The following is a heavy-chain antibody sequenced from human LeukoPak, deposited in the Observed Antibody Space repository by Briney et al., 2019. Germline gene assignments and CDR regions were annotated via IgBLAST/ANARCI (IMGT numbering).Heavy chain of an antibody. D-gene: IGHD3-9*01. V-gene: IGHV1-2*02. Sequence: GASLKASCKTSGYTFTAFYMHRVRQAPGHRLEWMGWINPNSAGTNYAQKFQARATMTRDTSISTAYVELSRLSSADTAVYYCARFYTTDWSFPYWGQGTLVTVSS. CDR3: ARFYTTDWSFPY. CDR1: GYTFTAFY. J-gene: IGHJ4*02. CDR2: INPNSAGT.